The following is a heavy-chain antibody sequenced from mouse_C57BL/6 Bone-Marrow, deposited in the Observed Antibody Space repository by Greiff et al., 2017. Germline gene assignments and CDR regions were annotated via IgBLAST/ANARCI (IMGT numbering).Heavy chain of an antibody. V-gene: IGHV1-54*01. CDR2: INPGSGGT. Sequence: VQLVESGAELVRPGTSVKVSCKASGYAFTNYLIAWVKQRPGQGLEWIGVINPGSGGTNYNEKFKGKATLTADKSSSTAYMQLSSLTSEDSAVYFCARLDSSGYLAYWGQGTLVTVSA. CDR1: GYAFTNYL. D-gene: IGHD3-2*02. CDR3: ARLDSSGYLAY. J-gene: IGHJ3*01.